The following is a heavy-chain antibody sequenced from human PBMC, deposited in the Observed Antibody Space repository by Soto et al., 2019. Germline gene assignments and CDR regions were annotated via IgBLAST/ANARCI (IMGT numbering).Heavy chain of an antibody. D-gene: IGHD4-17*01. CDR2: IYYSGST. CDR1: GGSISSGDYY. J-gene: IGHJ3*02. CDR3: DRDDTEHTVTTPNAAFDI. Sequence: PSETLSLTCTVSGGSISSGDYYWSWIRQPPGKGLEWIGYIYYSGSTYYNPSLKSRVTISVDTSKKQFSLKLSCVTDAAVAEYYCDRDDTEHTVTTPNAAFDIWGQGTMVTV. V-gene: IGHV4-30-4*01.